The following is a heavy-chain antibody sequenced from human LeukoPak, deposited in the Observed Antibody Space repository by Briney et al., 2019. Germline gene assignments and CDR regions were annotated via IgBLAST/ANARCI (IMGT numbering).Heavy chain of an antibody. CDR3: ASQYSGYGGEFDY. Sequence: GGSLRLSCAASGFTFSSYAMHWVRQAPGKGLEWVAVTSYDGSNRYYADSVKGRFTISRDNSKNTLYLQMNSLRAEDTAVYYCASQYSGYGGEFDYWGQGTLVTVSS. V-gene: IGHV3-30*04. J-gene: IGHJ4*02. D-gene: IGHD5-12*01. CDR1: GFTFSSYA. CDR2: TSYDGSNR.